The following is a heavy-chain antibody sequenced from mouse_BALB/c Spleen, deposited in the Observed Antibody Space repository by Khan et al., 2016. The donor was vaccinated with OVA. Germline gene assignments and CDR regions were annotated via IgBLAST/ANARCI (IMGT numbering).Heavy chain of an antibody. J-gene: IGHJ3*01. CDR1: GFTFSSFG. D-gene: IGHD1-1*01. Sequence: LVQSGGSRKLSCAASGFTFSSFGMHWIRQAPEKGLEWVAYISSGSYTIYYADTVKGRFTISRDNPKNTLLLQMTSLRSEDTAMYYCASSLYWSWFASWGQGTLVTVSA. CDR2: ISSGSYTI. CDR3: ASSLYWSWFAS. V-gene: IGHV5-17*02.